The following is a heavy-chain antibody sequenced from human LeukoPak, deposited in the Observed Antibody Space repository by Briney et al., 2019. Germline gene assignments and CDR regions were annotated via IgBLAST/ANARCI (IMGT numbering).Heavy chain of an antibody. D-gene: IGHD3-22*01. J-gene: IGHJ4*02. V-gene: IGHV3-23*01. CDR3: AKDYYDSSGDSGYFDY. CDR1: GFTFSSYT. Sequence: GGSLRLSCAASGFTFSSYTLSWVRQAPGKGLEWISAIRGSGTSTYYAASVKGRFAISRDNAKNSLYLQMNSLRAEDTAVYYCAKDYYDSSGDSGYFDYWGQGTLVTVSS. CDR2: IRGSGTST.